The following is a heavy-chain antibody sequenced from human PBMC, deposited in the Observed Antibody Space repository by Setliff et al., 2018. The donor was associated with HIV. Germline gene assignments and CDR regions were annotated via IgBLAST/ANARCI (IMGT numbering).Heavy chain of an antibody. CDR2: VKQDGTET. Sequence: GSLRLSCAASGFRFRSYWMSWVRQAPGKGLESVANVKQDGTETLYVDSVKGRFTISRDTAKNSLYLQMNSLRAEDTAVYYCARVRDYYDSGAQAFDIWGQGTMVTVSS. D-gene: IGHD3-22*01. V-gene: IGHV3-7*01. J-gene: IGHJ3*02. CDR3: ARVRDYYDSGAQAFDI. CDR1: GFRFRSYW.